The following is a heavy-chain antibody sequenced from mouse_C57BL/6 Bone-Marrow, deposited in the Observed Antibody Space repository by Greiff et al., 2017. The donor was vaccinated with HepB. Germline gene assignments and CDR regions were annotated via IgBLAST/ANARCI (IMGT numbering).Heavy chain of an antibody. D-gene: IGHD2-3*01. CDR1: GYSITSDY. CDR3: ARAPDGYPYAMDY. Sequence: EVQLQQSGPGLAKPSQTLSLTCSVTGYSITSDYWNWIRKFPGNKLEYMGYISYSGSTYYNPSLKSRISITRDTSNNQYYLQLNSVTTEDTATYYCARAPDGYPYAMDYWGQGTSVTVSA. CDR2: ISYSGST. J-gene: IGHJ4*01. V-gene: IGHV3-8*01.